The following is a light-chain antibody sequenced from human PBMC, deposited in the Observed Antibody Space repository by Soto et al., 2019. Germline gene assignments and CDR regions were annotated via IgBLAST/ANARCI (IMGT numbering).Light chain of an antibody. V-gene: IGKV3-15*01. CDR3: QQYKDWPPVT. J-gene: IGKJ4*01. CDR1: QSVGSN. CDR2: GAS. Sequence: EIVLTQSPATLSVSPGERATLSCRASQSVGSNLAWYQQKPGQAPRLLMYGASTRATGIPARFSGSGSGTEFTLTISSLQSEDFAVYYCQQYKDWPPVTFGGGTKVEIK.